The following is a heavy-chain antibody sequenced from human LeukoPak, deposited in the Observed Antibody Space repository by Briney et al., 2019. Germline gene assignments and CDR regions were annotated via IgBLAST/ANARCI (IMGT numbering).Heavy chain of an antibody. D-gene: IGHD5-18*01. CDR1: GFTFSNYN. CDR3: AREQLRFDP. J-gene: IGHJ5*02. Sequence: GGSLRLSCAASGFTFSNYNMNWVRQAPGKGLEWVANIKQDGSEKYYVDSVKGRFTISRDNAKNSLYLQMNSLRAEDTAVYYCAREQLRFDPWGQGTLVTVSS. CDR2: IKQDGSEK. V-gene: IGHV3-7*01.